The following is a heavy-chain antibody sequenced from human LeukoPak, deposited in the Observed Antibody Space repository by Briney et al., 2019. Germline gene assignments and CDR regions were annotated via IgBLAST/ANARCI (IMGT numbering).Heavy chain of an antibody. CDR1: GYSISSGYY. D-gene: IGHD1-26*01. V-gene: IGHV4-38-2*02. CDR3: ARVSGSYPKAYFDY. J-gene: IGHJ4*01. Sequence: SETLSLTRTVSGYSISSGYYWGWIRQPPGKGLEWIGRLFHSGSTYYNPSLKSRVTISVDTSKNQFSLKLSSVTAADTAVYYCARVSGSYPKAYFDYWGQGSLVTVSS. CDR2: LFHSGST.